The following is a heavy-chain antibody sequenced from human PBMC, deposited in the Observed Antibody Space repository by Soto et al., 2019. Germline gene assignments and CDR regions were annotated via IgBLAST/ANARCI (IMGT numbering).Heavy chain of an antibody. J-gene: IGHJ4*02. V-gene: IGHV3-30*18. CDR2: ISYDGSNK. CDR3: AKDRGTILYYFDY. CDR1: GFTFSSYG. D-gene: IGHD2-2*02. Sequence: GGSLRLSCAASGFTFSSYGMHWVRQAPGKGLEWVAVISYDGSNKYYADSVKGRFTISRDNSKNTLYLQMNSLRAEDTAVYYCAKDRGTILYYFDYWGQGTLVTVSS.